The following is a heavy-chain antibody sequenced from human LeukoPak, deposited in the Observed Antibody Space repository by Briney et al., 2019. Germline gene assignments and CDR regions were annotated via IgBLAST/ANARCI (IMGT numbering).Heavy chain of an antibody. D-gene: IGHD3-22*01. V-gene: IGHV4-34*01. CDR2: INHSGST. CDR1: GGSFSGYY. Sequence: PSGTLSLTCAVYGGSFSGYYWSWIRQPPGKGLEWIGEINHSGSTNYNPSLKSRVTISVDTSKNQFSLKLSSVTAADTAVYYCARYDSSGYQRGGSDYWGQGTLVTVSS. CDR3: ARYDSSGYQRGGSDY. J-gene: IGHJ4*02.